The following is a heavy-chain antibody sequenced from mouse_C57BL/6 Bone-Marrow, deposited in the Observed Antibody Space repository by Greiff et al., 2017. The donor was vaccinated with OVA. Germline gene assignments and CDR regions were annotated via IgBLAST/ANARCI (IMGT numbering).Heavy chain of an antibody. J-gene: IGHJ1*03. CDR2: IHPNSGST. Sequence: QVHVKQPGAELVKPGASVKLSCKASGYTFTSYWMHWVKQRPGQGLEWIGMIHPNSGSTNYNEKFKSKATLTVDKSSSTAYMQLSSLTSEDSAVYYCAREDWYFDVWGTGTTVTVSS. CDR3: AREDWYFDV. CDR1: GYTFTSYW. V-gene: IGHV1-64*01.